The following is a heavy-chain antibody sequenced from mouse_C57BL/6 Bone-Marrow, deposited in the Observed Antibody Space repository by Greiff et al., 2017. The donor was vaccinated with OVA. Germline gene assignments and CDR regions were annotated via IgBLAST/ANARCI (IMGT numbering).Heavy chain of an antibody. CDR2: ISGGGGNT. CDR1: GFTFSSYT. D-gene: IGHD1-1*02. J-gene: IGHJ2*01. CDR3: ARFYGHLLDY. V-gene: IGHV5-9*01. Sequence: EVKLMESGGGLVKPGGSLKLSCAASGFTFSSYTMSWVRQTPEKRLEWVATISGGGGNTYYPDSVKGRFTISRDNAKTTLYLRMSSLRSEDTSLYYCARFYGHLLDYWGQGTTLTVSS.